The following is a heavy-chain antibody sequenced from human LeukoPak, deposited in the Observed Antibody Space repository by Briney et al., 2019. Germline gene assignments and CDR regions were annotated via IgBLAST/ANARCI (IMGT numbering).Heavy chain of an antibody. V-gene: IGHV3-30*03. D-gene: IGHD3-22*01. CDR2: ISYDGSNK. J-gene: IGHJ4*02. CDR3: ARDRTPPDSSGQTTWDDY. Sequence: GGSLRLSCAASGFTFSSYGMHWVRQAPGKGLEWVAVISYDGSNKYYADFVKGRFTISRDNSKNTLYLQMNSLRAEDTAVYYCARDRTPPDSSGQTTWDDYWGQGTLVTVSS. CDR1: GFTFSSYG.